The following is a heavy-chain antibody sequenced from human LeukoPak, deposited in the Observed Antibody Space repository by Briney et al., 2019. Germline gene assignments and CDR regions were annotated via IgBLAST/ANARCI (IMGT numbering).Heavy chain of an antibody. J-gene: IGHJ4*02. CDR3: ARTTPSVGADY. D-gene: IGHD1-26*01. CDR1: GFTFSSYG. Sequence: GRSLRLSCAASGFTFSSYGMHWVRQAPGKGLEWVGRIRNKANSYTTEYAASVKGRFTISRDDSKNSLYLQMNSLKTEDTAVYYCARTTPSVGADYWGQGTLVTVSS. V-gene: IGHV3-72*01. CDR2: IRNKANSYTT.